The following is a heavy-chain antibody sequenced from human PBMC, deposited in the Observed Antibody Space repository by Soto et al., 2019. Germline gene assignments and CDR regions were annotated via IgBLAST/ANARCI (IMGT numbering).Heavy chain of an antibody. V-gene: IGHV3-23*01. CDR1: GFTFSNYG. CDR2: VSASGGTT. CDR3: AKEECIGVGDTGQFHS. J-gene: IGHJ4*02. Sequence: EVQLLESGGGLVQPGGSLRLSCAASGFTFSNYGMSWLRQAPGKGLEWVSVVSASGGTTYYADSVQGRFTISRDNPRNTLYLQMNSLRAEDTAVYYCAKEECIGVGDTGQFHSWGQGPLVTVSS. D-gene: IGHD6-13*01.